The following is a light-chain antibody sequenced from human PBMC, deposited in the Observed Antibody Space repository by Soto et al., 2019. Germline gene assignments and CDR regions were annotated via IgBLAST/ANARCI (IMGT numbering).Light chain of an antibody. CDR2: AAS. V-gene: IGKV1-6*01. CDR1: QGIRNY. Sequence: AIQMTQSPSSLSASVGDRVTITCRASQGIRNYLGWYQQKPGKAPKLLIYAASSLESGVPSRFSGSGSGTDFTLTISSLQPDDFATYYCQQYYSYPTTFGQGTRLEIK. CDR3: QQYYSYPTT. J-gene: IGKJ5*01.